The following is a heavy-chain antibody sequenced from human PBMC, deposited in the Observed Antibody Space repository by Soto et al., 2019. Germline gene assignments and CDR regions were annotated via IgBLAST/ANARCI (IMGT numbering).Heavy chain of an antibody. CDR3: ARGKSGWLTFDY. V-gene: IGHV3-53*02. D-gene: IGHD6-19*01. CDR2: IYSGSAT. J-gene: IGHJ4*02. Sequence: EVRLVETGGGLIQPGGSLRLSCAASGFTVSDTYMIWVRQAPGKGLEWVSVIYSGSATYYADPVKGRFTISRDNSKNTVFLQMSSLRVDDTAVYYCARGKSGWLTFDYWGQGILVTVSS. CDR1: GFTVSDTY.